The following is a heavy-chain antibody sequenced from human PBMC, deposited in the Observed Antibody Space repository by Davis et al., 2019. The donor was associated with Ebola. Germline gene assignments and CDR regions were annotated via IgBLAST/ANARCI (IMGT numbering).Heavy chain of an antibody. CDR2: IYTSGST. J-gene: IGHJ2*01. Sequence: SETLSLTCTVYGGSISSGRYYWSWIRQPAGKGLEWIGHIYTSGSTYYNPSLKSRVTISVDTSKKQFSLKLSSVTAADTAVYYCARHLRGYFDLWGRGTLVTVSS. V-gene: IGHV4-61*09. CDR1: GGSISSGRYY. CDR3: ARHLRGYFDL.